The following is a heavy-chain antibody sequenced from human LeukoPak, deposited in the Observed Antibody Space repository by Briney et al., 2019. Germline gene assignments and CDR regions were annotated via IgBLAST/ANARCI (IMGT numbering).Heavy chain of an antibody. V-gene: IGHV1-46*01. D-gene: IGHD5-12*01. CDR2: ITPSGGST. J-gene: IGHJ6*02. CDR3: ARDPIVATRYYYYYGMDV. CDR1: GYTFTSYY. Sequence: ASVKVSCKASGYTFTSYYMHCVRHAPGQGLEWMGIITPSGGSTSYAQKFQGRVTMTRDTSTSTVYMELSSLRSEDTAVYYCARDPIVATRYYYYYGMDVWGQGTTVTVSS.